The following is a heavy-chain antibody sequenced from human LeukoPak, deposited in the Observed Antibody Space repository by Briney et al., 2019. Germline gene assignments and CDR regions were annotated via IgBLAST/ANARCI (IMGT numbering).Heavy chain of an antibody. D-gene: IGHD3-22*01. V-gene: IGHV3-23*01. Sequence: GGSLRLSCAASGFTFNFHAMSWVRQAPGKGLEWVSSISGSGGSTDYRDSVRGRFTCSRDTSKNTLFLQMNSLRVEDTAVYYCAKAPDYYDSSGFDHFDYWGQGTLVTVSS. CDR3: AKAPDYYDSSGFDHFDY. J-gene: IGHJ4*02. CDR2: ISGSGGST. CDR1: GFTFNFHA.